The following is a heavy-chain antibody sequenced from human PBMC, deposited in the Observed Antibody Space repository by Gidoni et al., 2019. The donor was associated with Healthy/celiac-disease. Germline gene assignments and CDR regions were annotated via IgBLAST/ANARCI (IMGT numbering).Heavy chain of an antibody. CDR1: CGSFRGYY. J-gene: IGHJ4*02. V-gene: IGHV4-34*01. D-gene: IGHD2-21*01. CDR3: ARVPPYCGGDCSRGNFDY. CDR2: INHSGST. Sequence: QAQLQQWGAGLLTPSETLSPTCSVYCGSFRGYYWSCIRQPPGKGLEWIGEINHSGSTNYNPSLKSRVTISVATSKNQSSLKLSSVTAADTAVYYCARVPPYCGGDCSRGNFDYWGQGTLVTVSS.